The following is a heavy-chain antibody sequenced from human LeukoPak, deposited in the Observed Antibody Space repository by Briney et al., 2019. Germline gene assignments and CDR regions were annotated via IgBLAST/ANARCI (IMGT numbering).Heavy chain of an antibody. J-gene: IGHJ3*02. D-gene: IGHD1-26*01. Sequence: SGPALVKPTQTLTLTCTFSGFSLSTSGMCVSWIRQPPGKALEWLARIDWDDDKYYSTSLKTRLTISKDTSKNQVVLTMTNMDPVDTATYYCARMRFGGSYYSTAFDIWGQGTMVTVSS. CDR2: IDWDDDK. V-gene: IGHV2-70*11. CDR1: GFSLSTSGMC. CDR3: ARMRFGGSYYSTAFDI.